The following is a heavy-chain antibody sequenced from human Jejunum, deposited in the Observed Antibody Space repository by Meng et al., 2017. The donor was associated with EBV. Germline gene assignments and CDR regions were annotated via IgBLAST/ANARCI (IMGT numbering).Heavy chain of an antibody. D-gene: IGHD5-12*01. V-gene: IGHV4-61*01. Sequence: QVQLQQSGPGLVTPSASLSLTCSVSGDSVTGYNYWPWIRQPPGKGLEWIGNLYYAGKAIYKPSLQSRVTISVDTSKNQISLKVTSVTAADTAIYYCARGRGYDYGDSWGQGTLVTVSS. CDR1: GDSVTGYNY. CDR3: ARGRGYDYGDS. CDR2: LYYAGKA. J-gene: IGHJ5*02.